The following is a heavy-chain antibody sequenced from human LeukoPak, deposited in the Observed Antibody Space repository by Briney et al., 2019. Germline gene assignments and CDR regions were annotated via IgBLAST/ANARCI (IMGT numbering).Heavy chain of an antibody. D-gene: IGHD6-19*01. J-gene: IGHJ4*02. Sequence: ASVKVSCKASGYTFTGYYMHWVRQAPGQGLEWMGWINPNSGGTNYAQKFQGRVTMTRDTSISTAYMELSRLRSDDTAVYYCARDLADSVAGTGDFDYWGQGTLVTVSS. CDR1: GYTFTGYY. CDR3: ARDLADSVAGTGDFDY. V-gene: IGHV1-2*02. CDR2: INPNSGGT.